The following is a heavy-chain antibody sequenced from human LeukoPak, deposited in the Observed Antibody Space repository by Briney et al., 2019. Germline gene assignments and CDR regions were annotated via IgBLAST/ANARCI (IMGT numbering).Heavy chain of an antibody. CDR3: AKSAVVVITPFDY. CDR2: ISGSGGST. Sequence: PGGSLRLSCAASGFTVSSNYMSWVRQAPGKGLEWVSAISGSGGSTYYADSVKGRFTISRDNSKNTLYLQMNSLRAEDTAVYYCAKSAVVVITPFDYWGQGTLVTVSS. J-gene: IGHJ4*02. CDR1: GFTVSSNY. V-gene: IGHV3-23*01. D-gene: IGHD3-22*01.